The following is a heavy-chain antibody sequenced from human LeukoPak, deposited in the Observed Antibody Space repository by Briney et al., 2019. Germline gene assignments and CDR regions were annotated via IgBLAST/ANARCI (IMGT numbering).Heavy chain of an antibody. D-gene: IGHD6-19*01. CDR2: IYSGGTT. V-gene: IGHV3-53*01. Sequence: GGSLRLSCAASGFSVSSKYMSWVRQPAGKGLEWVSVIYSGGTTFYADSVKGRFTISRDNSKNTLYLQMNGLRPDDTAVYYCTKLKGWYGDGYFDYWGPGILVTVSS. J-gene: IGHJ4*02. CDR1: GFSVSSKY. CDR3: TKLKGWYGDGYFDY.